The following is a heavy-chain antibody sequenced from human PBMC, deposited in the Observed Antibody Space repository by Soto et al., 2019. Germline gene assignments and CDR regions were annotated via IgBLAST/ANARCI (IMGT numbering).Heavy chain of an antibody. Sequence: GGSLRLSCAASGFTFSSYGMHWVRQAPGKGLEWVAAILHDGSNKYYADSVKGRFTISRDNSKNTLYPQMNSLRAEDTAVYYCAKERLYSSSFDYWGQGTLVTVSS. CDR1: GFTFSSYG. D-gene: IGHD6-13*01. J-gene: IGHJ4*02. CDR3: AKERLYSSSFDY. V-gene: IGHV3-30*18. CDR2: ILHDGSNK.